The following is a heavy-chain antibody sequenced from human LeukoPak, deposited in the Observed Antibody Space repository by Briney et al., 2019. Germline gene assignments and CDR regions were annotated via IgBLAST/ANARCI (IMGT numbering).Heavy chain of an antibody. V-gene: IGHV1-46*01. Sequence: GASVKVSCKASGYTFTCYYMHWVRQAPGQGLEWMGIINPSGGSTSYAQKFQGRVTMTRDTSTSTVYMELSSLRSEDTAVYYCAREIVDTAMVRHYAFDIWGQGTMVTVSS. J-gene: IGHJ3*02. D-gene: IGHD5-18*01. CDR1: GYTFTCYY. CDR3: AREIVDTAMVRHYAFDI. CDR2: INPSGGST.